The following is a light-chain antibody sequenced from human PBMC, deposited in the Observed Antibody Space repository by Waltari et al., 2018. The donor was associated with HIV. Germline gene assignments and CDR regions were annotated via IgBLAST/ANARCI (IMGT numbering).Light chain of an antibody. CDR3: HQYGSSFWT. V-gene: IGKV3-20*01. CDR1: ETLKSTY. J-gene: IGKJ1*01. Sequence: EIVLTQSPGTLSLSPGDTATLSCMTSETLKSTYLGWYQQHRDRPPRLLIYGASTRAPCIPDRFSGSGSGTEVNLTINGLEPEDFAVYYCHQYGSSFWTFGQGTKVEVK. CDR2: GAS.